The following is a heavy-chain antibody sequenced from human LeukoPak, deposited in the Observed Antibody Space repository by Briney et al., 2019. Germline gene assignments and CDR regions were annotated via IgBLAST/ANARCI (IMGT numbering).Heavy chain of an antibody. CDR3: ARELYGRFDY. V-gene: IGHV1-18*01. J-gene: IGHJ4*02. D-gene: IGHD3-3*01. CDR2: INPYNGNT. CDR1: GYTFTTYG. Sequence: ASVKVSCKASGYTFTTYGFSWVRQAPGQGPEWMGWINPYNGNTKYAQKFQGRVTMTTDTSTSTAYMELRSLRFDDAAVYYCARELYGRFDYWGQGTLVTVSS.